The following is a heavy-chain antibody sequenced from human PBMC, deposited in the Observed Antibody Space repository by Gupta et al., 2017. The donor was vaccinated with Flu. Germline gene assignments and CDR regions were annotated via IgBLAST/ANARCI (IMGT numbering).Heavy chain of an antibody. CDR1: GYTFTGYD. D-gene: IGHD2-15*01. Sequence: QVQLVQSGAEVKKPGASVKVSCKASGYTFTGYDINWVRQATGQGLEWMGWMNPNTGNAGYAQKVQGRVTMTRDTSRGTAYMELSSLRSEDTAVYYCARAFSSRTPRDFWGQGTRVTVSS. V-gene: IGHV1-8*02. CDR3: ARAFSSRTPRDF. CDR2: MNPNTGNA. J-gene: IGHJ4*02.